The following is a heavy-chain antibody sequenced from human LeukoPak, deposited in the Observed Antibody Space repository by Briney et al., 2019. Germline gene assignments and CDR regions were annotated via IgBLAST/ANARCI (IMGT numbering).Heavy chain of an antibody. CDR1: GFTFDDYV. Sequence: PGGSLRLSCAASGFTFDDYVMHWVRQAPGKGPEWVSLISWDGGNTYYADSVKGRFTISRDNSKNSLYLQMNSLRAEDTAVYYCARDLGYSYGTDYFDYWGQGTLVTVSS. D-gene: IGHD5-18*01. V-gene: IGHV3-43D*03. CDR3: ARDLGYSYGTDYFDY. CDR2: ISWDGGNT. J-gene: IGHJ4*02.